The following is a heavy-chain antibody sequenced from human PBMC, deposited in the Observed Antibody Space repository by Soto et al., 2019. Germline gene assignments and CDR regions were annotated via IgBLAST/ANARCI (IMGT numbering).Heavy chain of an antibody. CDR1: GGSISSYY. J-gene: IGHJ5*02. CDR2: IYYSGST. Sequence: SETLSLTCTVSGGSISSYYWSWIRQPPGKGLEWIGYIYYSGSTNYNPSLKSRVTISVDTSKNQFSLKLSSVTAADTAVYYCARDRAYYYASSGYYYQYNWFDPWGQGTLVTVS. CDR3: ARDRAYYYASSGYYYQYNWFDP. D-gene: IGHD3-22*01. V-gene: IGHV4-59*13.